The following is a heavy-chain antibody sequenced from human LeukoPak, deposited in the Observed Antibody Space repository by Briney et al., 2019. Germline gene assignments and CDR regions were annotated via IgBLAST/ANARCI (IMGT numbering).Heavy chain of an antibody. J-gene: IGHJ4*02. CDR1: GFTFSSYS. D-gene: IGHD4-17*01. CDR2: ISSSSSYI. Sequence: GGSLRLSCAASGFTFSSYSMNWVRQAPGEGLEWVSSISSSSSYIYYADSVKGRFTISRDNAKNSLYLQMNSLRAEDTAVYYCARDLESIGDDADSDYWGQGTLVTVSS. V-gene: IGHV3-21*01. CDR3: ARDLESIGDDADSDY.